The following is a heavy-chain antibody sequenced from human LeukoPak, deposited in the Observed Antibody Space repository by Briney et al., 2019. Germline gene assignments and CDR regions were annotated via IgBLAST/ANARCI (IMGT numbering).Heavy chain of an antibody. CDR3: ARERIAAAGIFSH. CDR2: INHSGST. D-gene: IGHD6-13*01. J-gene: IGHJ1*01. CDR1: GGSFSGYY. V-gene: IGHV4-34*01. Sequence: SETLSLTCAVYGGSFSGYYWSWIRQPPGKGLEWIGEINHSGSTNYNPSLKSRVTISVDTSKNQFSLKLSSVTAADTVVYYCARERIAAAGIFSHWGQGTLVTASS.